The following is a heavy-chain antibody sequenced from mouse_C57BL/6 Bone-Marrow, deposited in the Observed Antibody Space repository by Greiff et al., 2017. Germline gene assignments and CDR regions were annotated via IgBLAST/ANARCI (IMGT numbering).Heavy chain of an antibody. CDR3: ARPYYYGRDAMDY. D-gene: IGHD1-1*01. V-gene: IGHV1-19*01. J-gene: IGHJ4*01. CDR1: GYTFTDYY. CDR2: INPYNGGT. Sequence: VQLQQSGPVLVKPGASVKMSCKASGYTFTDYYMNWVKQSHGKSLEWIGVINPYNGGTSYNRKFKGKATLTVDKSSSTAYMELNSPTSEDSAVYYCARPYYYGRDAMDYWGQGTSVTVSS.